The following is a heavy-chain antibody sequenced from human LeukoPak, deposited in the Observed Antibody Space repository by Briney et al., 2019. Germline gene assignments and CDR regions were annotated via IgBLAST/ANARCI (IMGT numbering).Heavy chain of an antibody. CDR1: GYSFTSYW. CDR2: IYPGDSDT. V-gene: IGHV5-51*01. J-gene: IGHJ4*02. CDR3: ARIESGSYYYFDY. Sequence: GGSLKISCKGSGYSFTSYWIGWVRQLPGKGLEWMGIIYPGDSDTRYSPSFQGQVTISADKSISTAYLQWSSLKASDTAMYYCARIESGSYYYFDYWGQGTLVTVSS. D-gene: IGHD1-26*01.